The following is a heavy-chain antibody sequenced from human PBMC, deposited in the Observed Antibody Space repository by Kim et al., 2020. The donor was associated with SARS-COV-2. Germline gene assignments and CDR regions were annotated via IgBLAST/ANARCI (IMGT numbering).Heavy chain of an antibody. CDR3: ARGYSSSWYWAFDI. CDR1: GFTFSSYD. D-gene: IGHD6-13*01. Sequence: GGSLRLSCAASGFTFSSYDMHWVRQATGKGLECVSAIGTAGDTYYPGSVKGRFTISRENAKNSLYLQMNSLRAGDTAVYYCARGYSSSWYWAFDIWGQGTIVTVSS. J-gene: IGHJ3*02. CDR2: IGTAGDT. V-gene: IGHV3-13*01.